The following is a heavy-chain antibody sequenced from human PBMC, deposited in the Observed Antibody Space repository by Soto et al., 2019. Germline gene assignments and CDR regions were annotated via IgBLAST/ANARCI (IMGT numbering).Heavy chain of an antibody. Sequence: QVQLVESGGGLVKPGGSLRLSCAASGFTFSDYYMSWIRQAPGKGLEWVSYISSSSSYTNYADSVKGRFTISRDNAKNSLYLQMNSLRAEDTAVYYCARDHGYSGYDYRIRDYYYGMDVWGQGTTVTASS. D-gene: IGHD5-12*01. CDR2: ISSSSSYT. V-gene: IGHV3-11*05. CDR1: GFTFSDYY. CDR3: ARDHGYSGYDYRIRDYYYGMDV. J-gene: IGHJ6*02.